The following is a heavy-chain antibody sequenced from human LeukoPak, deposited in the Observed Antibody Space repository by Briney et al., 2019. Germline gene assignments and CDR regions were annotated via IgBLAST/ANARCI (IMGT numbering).Heavy chain of an antibody. CDR3: ASDRGPGDSFDY. CDR1: GFTFSSYW. CDR2: IKQDGSEK. V-gene: IGHV3-7*01. J-gene: IGHJ4*02. D-gene: IGHD3-16*01. Sequence: GGSLRLSCAASGFTFSSYWMSWVRQAPGKGLEWVANIKQDGSEKYNVDSVKRRFTISRDNAKNSPYLQMNSLRAEPTAGYYCASDRGPGDSFDYWGQGTLVTVSS.